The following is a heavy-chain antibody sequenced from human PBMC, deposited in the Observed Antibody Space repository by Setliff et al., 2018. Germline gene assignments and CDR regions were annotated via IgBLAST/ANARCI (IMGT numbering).Heavy chain of an antibody. D-gene: IGHD2-8*02. Sequence: GASVKVSCKASGYSFSDYGISWVRQAPGQGLEWMGWINSYNGNTNYARKFQGRVTMTTDTSTSTAHMELRSLTSDDTAVYYCVRTTRSTGFYGQGVAYYMDVWDKGTTVTVSS. CDR3: VRTTRSTGFYGQGVAYYMDV. J-gene: IGHJ6*03. CDR1: GYSFSDYG. V-gene: IGHV1-18*01. CDR2: INSYNGNT.